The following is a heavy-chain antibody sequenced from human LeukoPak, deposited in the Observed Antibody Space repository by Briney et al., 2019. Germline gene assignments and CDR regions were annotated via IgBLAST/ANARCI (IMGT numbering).Heavy chain of an antibody. J-gene: IGHJ4*02. V-gene: IGHV1-18*01. CDR3: ARGGLSYYYDSSGYYPYYFDY. CDR1: GYTFTSYG. CDR2: ISAYNGNT. Sequence: ASVKVSCKASGYTFTSYGVSWVRQAPGQGLEWMGWISAYNGNTNYAQKLQGRVTMTTDTSTSTAYMELRGLRSDDTAVYYCARGGLSYYYDSSGYYPYYFDYWGQGTLVTVSS. D-gene: IGHD3-22*01.